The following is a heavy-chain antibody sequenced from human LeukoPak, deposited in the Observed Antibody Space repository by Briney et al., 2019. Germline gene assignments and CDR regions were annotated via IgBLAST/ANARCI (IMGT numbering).Heavy chain of an antibody. CDR2: IHTNGGI. Sequence: SETLSLTCTVSGASITSFYYNWIRQSAGKGLEWIGRIHTNGGIDYRPSLNSRVTMSVDTSKKQISLKLTSVTAADTAVYFCSRGGGYGDYWGQGILVTVSS. J-gene: IGHJ4*02. V-gene: IGHV4-4*07. CDR3: SRGGGYGDY. CDR1: GASITSFY. D-gene: IGHD5-12*01.